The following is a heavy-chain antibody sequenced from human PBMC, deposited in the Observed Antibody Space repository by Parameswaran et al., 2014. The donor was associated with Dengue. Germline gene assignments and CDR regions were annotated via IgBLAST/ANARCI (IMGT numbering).Heavy chain of an antibody. V-gene: IGHV4-59*01. D-gene: IGHD3-16*01. CDR2: MYYSGST. CDR3: ARDQGGPLDY. J-gene: IGHJ4*02. Sequence: VRQAPGKGLEWIGYMYYSGSTNYNPSLKSRVTISVDTSKNQFSLKLSSVTAADTAVYYCARDQGGPLDYWGQGTLVTVSS.